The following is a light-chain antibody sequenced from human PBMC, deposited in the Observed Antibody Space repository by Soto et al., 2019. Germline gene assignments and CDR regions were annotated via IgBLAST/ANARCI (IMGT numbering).Light chain of an antibody. CDR3: QQSYSTPRS. V-gene: IGKV1-39*01. J-gene: IGKJ2*01. CDR1: QSISTY. CDR2: SAS. Sequence: DIQLTQSPSSLSASVGDSVTITCRASQSISTYLNWYQQIPGKVPKVLIYSASSLHNGVPSRFSGSGSGTDFTITISSLQPEDFGTYYCQQSYSTPRSFGQGTKLEIK.